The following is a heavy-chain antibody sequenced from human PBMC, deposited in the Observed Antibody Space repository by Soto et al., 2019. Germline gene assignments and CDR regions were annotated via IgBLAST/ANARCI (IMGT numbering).Heavy chain of an antibody. J-gene: IGHJ5*02. CDR1: GYTFTGKY. D-gene: IGHD3-16*02. CDR2: INPNSGVT. CDR3: ARDIVSTTGCFDP. Sequence: WASVKVSCKASGYTFTGKYLHWVRQAPGQGLEWMGWINPNSGVTNYAEKFQGRVTLTRDTSPSTAYMDLTRLNSDDTAVYYCARDIVSTTGCFDPWGQGTLVTVSS. V-gene: IGHV1-2*02.